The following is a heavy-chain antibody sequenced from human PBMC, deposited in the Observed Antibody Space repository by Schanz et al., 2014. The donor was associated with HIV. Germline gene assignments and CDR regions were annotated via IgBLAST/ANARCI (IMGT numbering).Heavy chain of an antibody. V-gene: IGHV3-30*18. Sequence: QEQLVESGGGVVQPGRSLRLSCVASGFNFNSYGMHWVRQAPGKGLEWVAVISYDGTKKHYADSVKGRFTISRENSKNTLYLQGKSLRVEDTAVYYCAKDRNYYDDRYLGKGNYYYYYGMDVWGQGTTVTVSS. D-gene: IGHD3-16*01. CDR3: AKDRNYYDDRYLGKGNYYYYYGMDV. CDR2: ISYDGTKK. CDR1: GFNFNSYG. J-gene: IGHJ6*02.